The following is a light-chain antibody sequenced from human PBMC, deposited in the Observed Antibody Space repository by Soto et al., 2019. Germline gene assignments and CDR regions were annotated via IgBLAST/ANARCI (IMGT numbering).Light chain of an antibody. CDR1: QSISSW. J-gene: IGKJ1*01. Sequence: DIQMTQSPSTLSASVGDRVTITCRASQSISSWLAWYQQKPGKVPKLLMYKASSLDSGVPSRFSGSGSGTEFTLTISSLQPDDFATYYCQQYNSYTWTFGQGTKVEIK. V-gene: IGKV1-5*03. CDR3: QQYNSYTWT. CDR2: KAS.